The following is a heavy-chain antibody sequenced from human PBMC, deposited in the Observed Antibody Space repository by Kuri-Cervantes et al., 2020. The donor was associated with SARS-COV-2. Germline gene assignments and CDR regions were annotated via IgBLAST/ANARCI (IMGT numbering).Heavy chain of an antibody. V-gene: IGHV4-59*08. J-gene: IGHJ4*02. D-gene: IGHD3-9*01. CDR1: GGSISSYY. CDR2: IYYSGST. CDR3: ARHYAFDRFHK. Sequence: SEPLSLTCTVSGGSISSYYWSWIRQPPGKGLEWIGYIYYSGSTNYNPSLKSRVTISVDTSKNQFSLKLTSVTAADTAIYYCARHYAFDRFHKWGQGTQVTVSS.